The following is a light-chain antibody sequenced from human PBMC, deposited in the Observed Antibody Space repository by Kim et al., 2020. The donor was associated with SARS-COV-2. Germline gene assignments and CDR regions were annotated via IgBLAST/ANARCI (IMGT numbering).Light chain of an antibody. CDR1: QGISND. CDR3: LQYNSYPLT. CDR2: AAS. J-gene: IGKJ3*01. V-gene: IGKV1-16*01. Sequence: ASVGDRVTITCRASQGISNDLGWFQQKPGKAPKSLIYAASSSQSGVPSIFSGSGSGTDFTLTITSLQPEDSSTYYCLQYNSYPLTFGPGTKVDIK.